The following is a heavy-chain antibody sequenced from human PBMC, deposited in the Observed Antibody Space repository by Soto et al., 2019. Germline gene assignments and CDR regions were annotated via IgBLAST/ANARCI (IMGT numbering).Heavy chain of an antibody. J-gene: IGHJ6*03. Sequence: QSQTLSLTCAISGDSVSSNSAAWNWIRQSPSRGLEWLGRTYYRSKWYNAYAVSVKSRITINPDTSKNQFSLQLNSVPPEDTAVYYCAREAEDSSSWYYYYMDVWGKGTTVTVSS. CDR2: TYYRSKWYN. CDR3: AREAEDSSSWYYYYMDV. V-gene: IGHV6-1*01. CDR1: GDSVSSNSAA. D-gene: IGHD6-13*01.